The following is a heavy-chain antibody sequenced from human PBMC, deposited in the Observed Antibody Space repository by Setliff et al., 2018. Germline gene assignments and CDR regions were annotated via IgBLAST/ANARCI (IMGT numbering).Heavy chain of an antibody. J-gene: IGHJ3*01. Sequence: SETLSLTCAVYGGSFSTYYWNWIRQPPGKGLEWIGEINHSGSTNYNPSLKSRVTXXVDTSKNQFSLKLRSVTAADTAVYYCASPRLSYYDNDAFPSDAFDLWGQGTMVTVSS. CDR3: ASPRLSYYDNDAFPSDAFDL. CDR1: GGSFSTYY. CDR2: INHSGST. V-gene: IGHV4-34*01. D-gene: IGHD3-22*01.